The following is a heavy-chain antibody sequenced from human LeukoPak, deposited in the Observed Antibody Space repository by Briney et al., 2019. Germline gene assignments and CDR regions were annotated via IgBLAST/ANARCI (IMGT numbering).Heavy chain of an antibody. CDR2: INTISGGT. V-gene: IGHV1-2*02. CDR3: ARGREVAGTVGY. J-gene: IGHJ4*02. D-gene: IGHD6-19*01. Sequence: ASVKVSCKASGYTFTGYYMHWVRQAPGQGLEWIGWINTISGGTNYAQKFQGRVTMTRDTSVSTAYMELSRLTSDDTAVYYCARGREVAGTVGYWGQGTLVTVSS. CDR1: GYTFTGYY.